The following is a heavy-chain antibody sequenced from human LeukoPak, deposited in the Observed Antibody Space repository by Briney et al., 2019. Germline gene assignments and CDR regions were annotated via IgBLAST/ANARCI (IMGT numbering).Heavy chain of an antibody. Sequence: SETLSLTCTVSGGSISSSSYYWSWIRQPAGKGLEWIGRIYTSGSTNYNPSLKSRVTISVDTSKHQFSLKLSSVTAADTAVYYCARDLTTSRTTGTKTWGQGTLVTVSS. V-gene: IGHV4-61*02. J-gene: IGHJ5*02. CDR3: ARDLTTSRTTGTKT. D-gene: IGHD1-1*01. CDR1: GGSISSSSYY. CDR2: IYTSGST.